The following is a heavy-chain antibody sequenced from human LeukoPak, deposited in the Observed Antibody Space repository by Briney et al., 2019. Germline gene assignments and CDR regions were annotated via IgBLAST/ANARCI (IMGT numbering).Heavy chain of an antibody. J-gene: IGHJ4*02. Sequence: GGSLRLSCAASGYTFTTYWIHWVRQAPGKGLVWVSLINSDGSDTGYADSVKGRFTISRDNAKNMVYLQMNSLRAEDTAVYYCIRDSSSSFDYWGQGTLVTVSS. CDR2: INSDGSDT. CDR3: IRDSSSSFDY. D-gene: IGHD6-13*01. V-gene: IGHV3-74*01. CDR1: GYTFTTYW.